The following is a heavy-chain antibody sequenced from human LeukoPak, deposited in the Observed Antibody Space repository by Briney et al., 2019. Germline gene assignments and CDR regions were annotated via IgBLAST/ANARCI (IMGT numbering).Heavy chain of an antibody. CDR2: IKPSGGST. J-gene: IGHJ4*02. D-gene: IGHD5-24*01. Sequence: ASVNVSCKACGYTFTSYFMHWVRQAPGQGLEWMGIIKPSGGSTSYAQKFQGRATMTRDTSTSAVYMALRSLRSEDTAVYYCARGTRDGYNPFDYWGQGTLVTVSS. CDR3: ARGTRDGYNPFDY. CDR1: GYTFTSYF. V-gene: IGHV1-46*01.